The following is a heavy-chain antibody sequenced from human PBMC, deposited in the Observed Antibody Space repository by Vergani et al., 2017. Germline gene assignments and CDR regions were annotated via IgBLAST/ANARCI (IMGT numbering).Heavy chain of an antibody. D-gene: IGHD6-19*01. CDR2: ISSSSSYI. CDR1: GFPFSSYS. V-gene: IGHV3-21*01. J-gene: IGHJ4*02. CDR3: ARDGSAVAGTRLFDY. Sequence: EVQLLESGGGLVQPGGSLRLSCAASGFPFSSYSMNWVRQAPGKGLEWVSSISSSSSYIYYADSVKGRFTISRDNAKNSLYLQMNSLRAEDTAVYYCARDGSAVAGTRLFDYWGQGTLVTVSS.